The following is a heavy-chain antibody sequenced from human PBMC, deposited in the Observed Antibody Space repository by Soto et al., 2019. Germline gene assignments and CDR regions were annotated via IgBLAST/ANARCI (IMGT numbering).Heavy chain of an antibody. J-gene: IGHJ5*02. V-gene: IGHV1-2*04. CDR3: ARSHCSSTSCSNWFDP. Sequence: ASVKVSCKASGYTFTGYYMRWVRQAPGQGLEWMGWINPNSGGTNYAQKFQGWVTMTRDTSISTAYMELSRLRSDDTAVYYCARSHCSSTSCSNWFDPWGQGTLVTVSS. D-gene: IGHD2-2*01. CDR2: INPNSGGT. CDR1: GYTFTGYY.